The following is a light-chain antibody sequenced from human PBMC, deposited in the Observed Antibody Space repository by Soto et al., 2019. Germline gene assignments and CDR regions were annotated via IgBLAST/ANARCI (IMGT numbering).Light chain of an antibody. V-gene: IGLV7-46*01. Sequence: QAVVTQEPSLTVSPGGTVTLTCGSSTGAVTSGHYPYWFQQKPGQAPRTLIYDTSKKHSWTPVRFSGSLLGGKAALTLSGAQPEDEAEYYCLLCYSSARLVFGGGTKLTVL. CDR3: LLCYSSARLV. J-gene: IGLJ2*01. CDR1: TGAVTSGHY. CDR2: DTS.